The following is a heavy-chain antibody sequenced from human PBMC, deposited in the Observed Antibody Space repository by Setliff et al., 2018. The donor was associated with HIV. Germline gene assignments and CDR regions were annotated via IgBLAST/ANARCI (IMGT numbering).Heavy chain of an antibody. Sequence: PSETLSLTCAVSGGSISSSNWWSWVRQPPGTGLEWIGEINHSGSTNYNPSLKSRVTISVDTSKNQFSLKLSSVTAADTTVYYCARGSVSSDGSWGYFDYWGQGTLVTVSS. CDR3: ARGSVSSDGSWGYFDY. D-gene: IGHD1-26*01. CDR2: INHSGST. V-gene: IGHV4-4*02. CDR1: GGSISSSNW. J-gene: IGHJ4*02.